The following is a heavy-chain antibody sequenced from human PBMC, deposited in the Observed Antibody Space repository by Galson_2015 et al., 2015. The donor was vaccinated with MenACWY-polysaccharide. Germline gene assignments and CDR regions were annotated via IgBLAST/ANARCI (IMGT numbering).Heavy chain of an antibody. D-gene: IGHD4-17*01. CDR1: GASISNYY. Sequence: SETLSLTCTVSGASISNYYWSWIRQPAGKGLEWIGRVYASGSTNSNPSLKSRLTMSVDTSKNQFSLRLSSVTAADTAVYYCARIPSTVTSFGWFDPWGQGTLVTVTS. V-gene: IGHV4-4*07. CDR3: ARIPSTVTSFGWFDP. J-gene: IGHJ5*02. CDR2: VYASGST.